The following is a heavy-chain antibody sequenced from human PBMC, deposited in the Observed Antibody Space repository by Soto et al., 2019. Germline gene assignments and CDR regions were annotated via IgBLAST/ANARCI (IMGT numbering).Heavy chain of an antibody. CDR3: ASLYNWNFSFDY. D-gene: IGHD1-7*01. CDR1: GGSISSSSYY. J-gene: IGHJ4*02. Sequence: SETLSLTCTVSGGSISSSSYYWGWIRQPPGKGLEWIGSIYYSGSTYYNPSLKSRVTISVDTSKNQFSLKLSSVTAADTAVYYCASLYNWNFSFDYWGQGTLVTVSS. V-gene: IGHV4-39*01. CDR2: IYYSGST.